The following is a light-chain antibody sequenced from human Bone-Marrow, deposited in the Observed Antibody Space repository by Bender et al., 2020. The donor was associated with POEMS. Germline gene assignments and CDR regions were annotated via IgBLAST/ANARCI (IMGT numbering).Light chain of an antibody. CDR1: SSDVGSYNL. V-gene: IGLV2-23*02. CDR2: EVS. CDR3: QSYDRILSAWV. Sequence: QSALTQPASVSGSPGQSITISCTGTSSDVGSYNLVSWYQQHPGKAPKLMIYEVSKRPSGVSNRFSGSKSGTSASLAITGLQAEDEADYYCQSYDRILSAWVFGGGTKLTVI. J-gene: IGLJ3*02.